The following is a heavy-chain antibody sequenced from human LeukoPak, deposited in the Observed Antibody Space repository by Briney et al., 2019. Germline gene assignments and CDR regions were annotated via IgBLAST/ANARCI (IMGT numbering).Heavy chain of an antibody. Sequence: SETLSLTCTVSGGSISSGSYYWSWIRQPAGKGLEWIGRIYTSGSTNYNPSLKSRVTISVDTSKTQFSLKLSSVTAADTAVYHCAREKGYYYDSSGYHPIDYWGQGTLVTVSS. V-gene: IGHV4-61*02. CDR1: GGSISSGSYY. CDR3: AREKGYYYDSSGYHPIDY. CDR2: IYTSGST. J-gene: IGHJ4*02. D-gene: IGHD3-22*01.